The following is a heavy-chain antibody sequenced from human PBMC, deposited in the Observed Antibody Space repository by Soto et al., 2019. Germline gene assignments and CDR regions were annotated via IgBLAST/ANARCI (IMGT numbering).Heavy chain of an antibody. CDR3: ARDSCPPFGCLDIVLMVYAGPINYYYYMDV. J-gene: IGHJ6*03. CDR2: IKQDGSEK. CDR1: GFTFSSYW. Sequence: GGSLRLSCAASGFTFSSYWMSWVRQAPGKGLEWVANIKQDGSEKYYVDSVKGRFTISRDNAKNSLYLQMNSLRAEDTAVYYCARDSCPPFGCLDIVLMVYAGPINYYYYMDVWGKGTTVTVSS. D-gene: IGHD2-8*01. V-gene: IGHV3-7*01.